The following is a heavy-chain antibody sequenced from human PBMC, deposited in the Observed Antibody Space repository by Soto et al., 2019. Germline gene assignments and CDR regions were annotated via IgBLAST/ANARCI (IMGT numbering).Heavy chain of an antibody. CDR1: GFSLSTSGVG. CDR3: AHEPIQLWLRGSFDP. Sequence: QITLKESGPTLVKPTQTLTLTCTFSGFSLSTSGVGVGWIRQPPGKALEWLALIYWNDDKRYSPSLKSRLTITKDTSNNQVVRTMTNMDPVDTATYYCAHEPIQLWLRGSFDPWGQGTLVTVSS. V-gene: IGHV2-5*01. J-gene: IGHJ5*02. CDR2: IYWNDDK. D-gene: IGHD5-18*01.